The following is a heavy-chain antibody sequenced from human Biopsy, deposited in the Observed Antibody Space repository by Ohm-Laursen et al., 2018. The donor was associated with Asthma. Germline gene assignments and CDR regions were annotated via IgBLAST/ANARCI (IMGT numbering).Heavy chain of an antibody. V-gene: IGHV3-30*01. CDR1: GFSFSNFA. CDR2: ISKDASTQ. J-gene: IGHJ3*02. Sequence: SLRLSCSAAGFSFSNFAIHWVRQAPGKGLEWVGVISKDASTQDYADSVKGRFTMARDNSKNTLDLQMNSLREEDTAVYYCVRDGTDDAFDIWGQGTVVSASS. CDR3: VRDGTDDAFDI. D-gene: IGHD1-1*01.